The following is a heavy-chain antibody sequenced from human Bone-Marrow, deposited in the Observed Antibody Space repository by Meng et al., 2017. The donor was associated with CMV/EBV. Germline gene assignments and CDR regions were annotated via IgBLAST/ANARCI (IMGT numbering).Heavy chain of an antibody. V-gene: IGHV3-74*01. CDR1: GFSLSGYW. J-gene: IGHJ6*02. Sequence: GESLKISCAASGFSLSGYWMHWVRQAPGKGLVWVSRIHSDGTGTSYADSVKGRFTISRDNAKNTLYLQMNSLRAEDTAVYYCARDPTTEYYYYGMGVWGQGTTVTVSS. CDR2: IHSDGTGT. D-gene: IGHD2/OR15-2a*01. CDR3: ARDPTTEYYYYGMGV.